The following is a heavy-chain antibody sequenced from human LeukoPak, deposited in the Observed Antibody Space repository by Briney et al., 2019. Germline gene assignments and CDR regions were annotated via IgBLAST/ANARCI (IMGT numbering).Heavy chain of an antibody. J-gene: IGHJ4*02. D-gene: IGHD1-7*01. CDR2: IRYDGSNK. V-gene: IGHV3-30*02. CDR1: GFTYSSYG. Sequence: GGSLRLSCAASGFTYSSYGMHWVRQAPGKGLEWVAFIRYDGSNKYYADSVKGRFTISRDNSKNTLYLQMNSLRAEDTAVYYCAKGDWNYEGLFDYWGQGTLVTVSS. CDR3: AKGDWNYEGLFDY.